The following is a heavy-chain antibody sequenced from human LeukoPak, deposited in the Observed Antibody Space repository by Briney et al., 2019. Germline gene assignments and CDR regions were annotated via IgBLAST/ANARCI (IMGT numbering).Heavy chain of an antibody. J-gene: IGHJ5*02. Sequence: KPSETLSLTCAVYGGSFSGYYWSWIRQPPGKGLECIGEINHSGSTNYNPSLKSRVTISVDTSKNQFSLKLSSVTAADTAVYYCAREGNVLAARRKRSFDPWGQGTLVTVSS. D-gene: IGHD6-6*01. CDR1: GGSFSGYY. CDR3: AREGNVLAARRKRSFDP. CDR2: INHSGST. V-gene: IGHV4-34*01.